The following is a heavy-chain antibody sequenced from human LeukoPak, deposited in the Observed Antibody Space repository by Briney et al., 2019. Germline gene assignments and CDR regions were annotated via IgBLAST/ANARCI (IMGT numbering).Heavy chain of an antibody. Sequence: GGSLRLSCAASGFTFSSYGMHWVRQAPGKGLEWVAVISYDGSNKYYADSVKGRFTISRDNSKNTLYLQMNSLRAEDTAVYYCAKDITMVRGVIFDYWGQGTLVTVSS. CDR1: GFTFSSYG. J-gene: IGHJ4*02. CDR2: ISYDGSNK. V-gene: IGHV3-30*18. D-gene: IGHD3-10*01. CDR3: AKDITMVRGVIFDY.